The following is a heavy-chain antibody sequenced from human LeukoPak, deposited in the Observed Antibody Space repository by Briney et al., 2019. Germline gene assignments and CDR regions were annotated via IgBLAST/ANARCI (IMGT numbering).Heavy chain of an antibody. Sequence: GASVKVSCKAPGGSFNNYAISWVRQAPGHGLEWMGRFIPFSGTSDYAHKFQARGTITMHGSTAYMELSSLRPEDTAVYYCARIEDSTHGLLDYWGQGTLVTVSS. D-gene: IGHD5-12*01. CDR2: FIPFSGTS. J-gene: IGHJ4*02. CDR1: GGSFNNYA. CDR3: ARIEDSTHGLLDY. V-gene: IGHV1-69*05.